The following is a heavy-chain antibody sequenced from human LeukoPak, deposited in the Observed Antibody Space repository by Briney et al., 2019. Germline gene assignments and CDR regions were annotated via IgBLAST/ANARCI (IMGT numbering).Heavy chain of an antibody. Sequence: GGSLRLSCAASGFTFTYVWLNWVRQAPGKGLEWVGRVRSRTDGGTTDYAAPVKGRFTISRDDSKKTLYLQMNILKTEDIAVYYCAKGFGSYDSSDFDSWGQGTLVTVSS. CDR2: VRSRTDGGTT. J-gene: IGHJ4*02. CDR3: AKGFGSYDSSDFDS. CDR1: GFTFTYVW. D-gene: IGHD3-22*01. V-gene: IGHV3-15*07.